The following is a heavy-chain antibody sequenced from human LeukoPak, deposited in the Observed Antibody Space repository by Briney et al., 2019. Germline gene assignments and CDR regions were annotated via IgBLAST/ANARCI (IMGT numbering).Heavy chain of an antibody. V-gene: IGHV3-48*03. CDR3: ARDTIVATNRVWDHFDY. CDR2: ISSSGSTI. CDR1: GFTFSSYE. D-gene: IGHD5-12*01. J-gene: IGHJ4*02. Sequence: PGGSLRLSCAASGFTFSSYEMNWVRQAPGKGLEWVSYISSSGSTIYYADSVKGRFTISRDNAKNSLYLQMNSLSAEDTAVYYCARDTIVATNRVWDHFDYWGQGTLVTVSS.